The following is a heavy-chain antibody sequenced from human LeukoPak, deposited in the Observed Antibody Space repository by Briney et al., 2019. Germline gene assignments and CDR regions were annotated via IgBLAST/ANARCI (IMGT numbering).Heavy chain of an antibody. CDR3: ARVGVWSGYYDWFDP. Sequence: SETLSLTCTVSGGSISSGGYYWSWIRQPPGKGLEWIGYIYHSGSTYYNPSLKSRVTISVDRSKNQFSLKLSSVTAADTAVYYCARVGVWSGYYDWFDPWGQGTLVTVSS. CDR1: GGSISSGGYY. J-gene: IGHJ5*02. D-gene: IGHD3-3*01. V-gene: IGHV4-30-2*01. CDR2: IYHSGST.